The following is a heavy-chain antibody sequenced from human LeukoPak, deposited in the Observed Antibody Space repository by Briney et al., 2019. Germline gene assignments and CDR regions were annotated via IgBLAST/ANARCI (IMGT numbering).Heavy chain of an antibody. V-gene: IGHV4-39*07. CDR2: IYYSGST. CDR3: ARAPFGESAYYYYMDV. D-gene: IGHD3-10*01. CDR1: GDSISSSPYY. Sequence: SETLSLTCTVSGDSISSSPYYWGWIRQPPGKGLDCIGTIYYSGSTYYNPSLKSRVTLSLDTSKNQFSLKLSSVTAADTAVYYCARAPFGESAYYYYMDVWGKGTTVTVSS. J-gene: IGHJ6*03.